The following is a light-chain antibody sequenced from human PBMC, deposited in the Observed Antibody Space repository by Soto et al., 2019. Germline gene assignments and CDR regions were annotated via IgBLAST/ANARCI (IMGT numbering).Light chain of an antibody. CDR1: QAVSNSY. V-gene: IGKV3-20*01. J-gene: IGKJ2*01. CDR3: QQDNVSPYT. Sequence: EIVLTQSPATLSLSPGDRATLSCEASQAVSNSYLAWFQQKPGQAPRLLIYGASTRATGIPDRFSGSGSGTVFTLTISRLEAEDFAVFYCQQDNVSPYTFGQGTKLEIK. CDR2: GAS.